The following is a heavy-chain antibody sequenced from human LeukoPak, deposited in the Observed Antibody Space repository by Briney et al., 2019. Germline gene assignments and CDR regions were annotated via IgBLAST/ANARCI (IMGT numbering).Heavy chain of an antibody. CDR3: ARESPGIAAAGH. D-gene: IGHD6-13*01. CDR1: GFTFSSYS. V-gene: IGHV3-21*01. Sequence: PGGSLRLSCAASGFTFSSYSMNWVRQAPGKGLEWVSSISSSGSYIYYADSVKGRFTISRDNAKNSLYLQMNSLRAEDTAVYYCARESPGIAAAGHWGQGTLVTVSS. J-gene: IGHJ4*02. CDR2: ISSSGSYI.